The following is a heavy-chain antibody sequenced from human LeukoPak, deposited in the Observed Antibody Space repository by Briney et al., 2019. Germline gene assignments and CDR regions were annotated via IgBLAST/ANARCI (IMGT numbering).Heavy chain of an antibody. CDR1: GYTFTSYG. V-gene: IGHV1-18*01. J-gene: IGHJ5*02. D-gene: IGHD3-10*01. Sequence: ASVKVSCKASGYTFTSYGISWVRQAPGQGLGWMGWISAYNGNTNYAQKLQGRVTMTTDTSTSTAYVELRSPRSDDPAVYYCARDLSPSYYYGSGSYIPPNWFDPWGQGTLVTVSS. CDR3: ARDLSPSYYYGSGSYIPPNWFDP. CDR2: ISAYNGNT.